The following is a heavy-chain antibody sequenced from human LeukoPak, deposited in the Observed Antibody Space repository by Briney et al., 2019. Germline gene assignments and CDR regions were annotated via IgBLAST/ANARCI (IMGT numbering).Heavy chain of an antibody. CDR3: ARRGEMVRGVIITNYYYYMDV. V-gene: IGHV1-46*01. Sequence: ASVKVSCKASGYTFTGYYMHWVRQAPGQGLEWMGIINPSGGSTSYAQKFQGRVTMTRDMSTSTVYMELSSLRSEDTAVYYCARRGEMVRGVIITNYYYYMDVWGKGTTVTVSS. D-gene: IGHD3-10*01. J-gene: IGHJ6*03. CDR1: GYTFTGYY. CDR2: INPSGGST.